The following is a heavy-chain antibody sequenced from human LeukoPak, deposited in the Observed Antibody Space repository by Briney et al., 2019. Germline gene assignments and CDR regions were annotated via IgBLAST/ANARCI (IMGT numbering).Heavy chain of an antibody. CDR2: IYYSGST. CDR1: GGSISGYY. Sequence: SETLSLTCTVSGGSISGYYWSWIRQPPGKGLEWIGYIYYSGSTNYNPSLKSRVTISVDTSKNQFSLKLSSVTAADTAVYYCARGHDYSFDYWGQGTLVTVSS. J-gene: IGHJ4*02. CDR3: ARGHDYSFDY. D-gene: IGHD1-1*01. V-gene: IGHV4-59*01.